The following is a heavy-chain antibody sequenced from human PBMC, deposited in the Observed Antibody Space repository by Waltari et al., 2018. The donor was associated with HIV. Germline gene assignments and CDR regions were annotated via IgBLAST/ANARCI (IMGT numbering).Heavy chain of an antibody. V-gene: IGHV3-30*02. CDR3: AKDGYTPTYFDY. J-gene: IGHJ4*02. CDR2: ITYDGSNK. D-gene: IGHD1-1*01. Sequence: QVQLVVSGGDVVQPGGSLRLSCAVSGFTFSAYGMHWVRQAPGKGLEWMSFITYDGSNKYYADSVKGRFTISRDSSKNTLYLQMNGLRSEDTAVYYCAKDGYTPTYFDYWGQGTLVTVSS. CDR1: GFTFSAYG.